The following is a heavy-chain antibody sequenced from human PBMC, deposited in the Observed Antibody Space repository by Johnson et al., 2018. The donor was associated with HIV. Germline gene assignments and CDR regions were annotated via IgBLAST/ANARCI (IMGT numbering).Heavy chain of an antibody. CDR2: IRYDVTKK. V-gene: IGHV3-30*04. CDR3: VRRFYDSSAFDI. Sequence: QVQLVESGGGVVQPGRSLRLSCVASGFTFSSYTMHWVRQAPGKGLEWVAVIRYDVTKKYYADSVKGRFTISRDNSRNTLFLQMNSLRAEDTGVYYCVRRFYDSSAFDIWGQGTLVTVSS. CDR1: GFTFSSYT. J-gene: IGHJ3*02. D-gene: IGHD3-22*01.